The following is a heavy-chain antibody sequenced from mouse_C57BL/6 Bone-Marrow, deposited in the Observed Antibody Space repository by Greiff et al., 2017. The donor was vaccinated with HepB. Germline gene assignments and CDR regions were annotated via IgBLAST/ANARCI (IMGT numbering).Heavy chain of an antibody. CDR2: ISSGSSTI. D-gene: IGHD3-2*02. V-gene: IGHV5-17*01. Sequence: DVKLVESGGGLVKPGGSLKLSCAASGFTFSDYGMHWVRQAPEKGLEWVAYISSGSSTIYYADTVKGRFTISRDNAKNTLFLQMTSLRSEDTAMYYCATAQATLGFAYWGQGTLVTVSA. CDR3: ATAQATLGFAY. CDR1: GFTFSDYG. J-gene: IGHJ3*01.